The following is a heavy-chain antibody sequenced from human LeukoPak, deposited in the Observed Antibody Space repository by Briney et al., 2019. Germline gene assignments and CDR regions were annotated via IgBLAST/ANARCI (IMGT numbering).Heavy chain of an antibody. CDR1: GGTFSSYA. V-gene: IGHV1-69*01. D-gene: IGHD2/OR15-2a*01. J-gene: IGHJ6*03. CDR2: IIPIFGTA. CDR3: ARGRSIGDYYYYYYMDV. Sequence: SVKVSCKASGGTFSSYAISWVRQAPGQGLEWMGGIIPIFGTANYAQKFQGRVTITADESTSTAYMELSSLRSEDTAVYFCARGRSIGDYYYYYYMDVWGKGTTVTVSS.